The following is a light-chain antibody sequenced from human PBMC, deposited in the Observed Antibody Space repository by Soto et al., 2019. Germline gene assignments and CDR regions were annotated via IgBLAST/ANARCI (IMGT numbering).Light chain of an antibody. J-gene: IGKJ4*01. Sequence: ESVLTHSPATLSLSLGERATLSCRASQSIDTYLVWYQHKPGQPPRLLIYDTSKRATGIPDRFSGSGSGTDFTLTISSLAPEDFALYYCQQRSSWPRAFGGGTKVDIK. CDR2: DTS. V-gene: IGKV3-11*01. CDR1: QSIDTY. CDR3: QQRSSWPRA.